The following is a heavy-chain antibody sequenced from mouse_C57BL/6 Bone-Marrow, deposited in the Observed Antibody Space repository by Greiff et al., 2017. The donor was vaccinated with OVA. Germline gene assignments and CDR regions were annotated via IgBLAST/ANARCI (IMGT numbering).Heavy chain of an antibody. V-gene: IGHV1-59*01. CDR1: GYTFTSYW. J-gene: IGHJ2*01. D-gene: IGHD2-4*01. Sequence: QVQLQQPGAELVRPGTSVKLSCKASGYTFTSYWMHWVKQRPGQGLEWIGVIDPSDSYTNYNQKFKGKATLTVDTSSSTAYMQLSSLTSEDSAVYYCARSGDYDNLDYWGQGTTLTVSS. CDR2: IDPSDSYT. CDR3: ARSGDYDNLDY.